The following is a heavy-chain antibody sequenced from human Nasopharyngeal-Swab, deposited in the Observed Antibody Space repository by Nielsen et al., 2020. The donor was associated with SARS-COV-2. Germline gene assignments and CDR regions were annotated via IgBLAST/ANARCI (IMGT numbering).Heavy chain of an antibody. Sequence: GESLKISCTASGFTFSDYFMSWIRQAPGKGLEWVTYISRSGSSIYYAASVKGRFTISRDNAKKSVCLQMNSLRAEDTAVYYCARDTPAMFAYWGQGTLVTVSS. CDR2: ISRSGSSI. CDR3: ARDTPAMFAY. J-gene: IGHJ4*02. V-gene: IGHV3-11*04. CDR1: GFTFSDYF.